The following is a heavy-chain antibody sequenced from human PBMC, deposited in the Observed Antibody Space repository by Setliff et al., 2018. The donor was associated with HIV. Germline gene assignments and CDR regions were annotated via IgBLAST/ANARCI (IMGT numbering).Heavy chain of an antibody. V-gene: IGHV4-59*11. J-gene: IGHJ3*02. CDR1: GGSISSHY. D-gene: IGHD3-22*01. CDR3: ARGHFYDSNGYYLRAFDI. Sequence: ASETLSLTCTVSGGSISSHYWSWIRQPPGKGLEWIGYIYYSGSSNYNPSLKSRVTISVDTSKNQFSLKLSSVTAADTAVYYCARGHFYDSNGYYLRAFDIWGQGTMVTVSS. CDR2: IYYSGSS.